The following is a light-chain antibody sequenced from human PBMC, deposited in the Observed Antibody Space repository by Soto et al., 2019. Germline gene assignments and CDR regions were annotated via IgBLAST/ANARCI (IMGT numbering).Light chain of an antibody. J-gene: IGKJ3*01. CDR2: AAS. CDR3: QQYEASPLT. Sequence: EIVLTQSPGTLSLSPGERATLSCRASQSLSTYSLAWYQQKPGQTPRLLIYAASTRDTDIPDRFNGSGSGTDFAPTISRLEPEVFALYYCQQYEASPLTFGPGTKVDVK. V-gene: IGKV3-20*01. CDR1: QSLSTYS.